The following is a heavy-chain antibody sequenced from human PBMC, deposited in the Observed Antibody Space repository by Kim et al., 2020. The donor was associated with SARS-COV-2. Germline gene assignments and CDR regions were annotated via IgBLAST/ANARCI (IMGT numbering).Heavy chain of an antibody. CDR2: INPSGCST. CDR1: GYTFTSYY. V-gene: IGHV1-46*01. Sequence: ASVKVSCKASGYTFTSYYMHWVRQSPRQGLEWMGIINPSGCSTCYAQKFQGRVTMTRDTSTSTLDMDVSSLTSEDTAVYYCEREFTTLTTFDYYYCMDVW. D-gene: IGHD4-17*01. CDR3: EREFTTLTTFDYYYCMDV. J-gene: IGHJ6*01.